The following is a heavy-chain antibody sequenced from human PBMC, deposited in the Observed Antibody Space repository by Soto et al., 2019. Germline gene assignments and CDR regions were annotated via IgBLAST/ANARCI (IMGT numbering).Heavy chain of an antibody. J-gene: IGHJ6*02. CDR3: ARLDTAMVHYYYYGMDV. CDR2: INPSGGST. D-gene: IGHD5-18*01. Sequence: ASVKVSCKASGYTFTSYYMHWVRQAPGQGLEWMGIINPSGGSTSYAQKFQGRVTMTRDTSTSTVYMELNSLRSEDTAVYYCARLDTAMVHYYYYGMDVWGQGTTVTVSS. CDR1: GYTFTSYY. V-gene: IGHV1-46*03.